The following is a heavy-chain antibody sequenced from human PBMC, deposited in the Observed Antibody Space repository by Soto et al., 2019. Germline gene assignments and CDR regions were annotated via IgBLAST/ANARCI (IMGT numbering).Heavy chain of an antibody. CDR2: IWYDGSNK. Sequence: PGGSLRLSCAASGFTFSSYGMHWVRQAPGKGLEWVAVIWYDGSNKYYADSVKGRFTISRDNSKNTLYLQMNSLRAEDTAVYYSAREASVLRYFDWSPDGVDYWGQGTLVTVSS. CDR3: AREASVLRYFDWSPDGVDY. CDR1: GFTFSSYG. V-gene: IGHV3-33*01. D-gene: IGHD3-9*01. J-gene: IGHJ4*02.